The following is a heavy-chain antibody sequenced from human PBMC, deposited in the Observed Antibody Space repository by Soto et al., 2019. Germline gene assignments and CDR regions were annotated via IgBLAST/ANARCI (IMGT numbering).Heavy chain of an antibody. Sequence: PGGSLRLSCAASGFTFSSYAMSWVRQAPGKVLEWVSAISGSGGSAYYADSVKGRFTISRDNSKNTLYLQMNSLRAEDTAVYYYAKFYPSGYYFDYWGQGTLVTVSS. CDR1: GFTFSSYA. J-gene: IGHJ4*02. CDR2: ISGSGGSA. V-gene: IGHV3-23*01. D-gene: IGHD3-3*01. CDR3: AKFYPSGYYFDY.